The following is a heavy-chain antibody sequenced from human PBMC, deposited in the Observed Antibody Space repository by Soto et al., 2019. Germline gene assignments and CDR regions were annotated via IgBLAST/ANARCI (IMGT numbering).Heavy chain of an antibody. CDR2: MIPNSGNT. Sequence: ASVKVSCKASGYTFTSYDINWVRQATGQGLEWMGWMIPNSGNTGYAQKFQGRVTMTRNTSISTAYMELSSLRSEDTAVYYCARGRRRDGYPFDYWGQGTLVTVSS. V-gene: IGHV1-8*01. CDR1: GYTFTSYD. CDR3: ARGRRRDGYPFDY. D-gene: IGHD5-12*01. J-gene: IGHJ4*02.